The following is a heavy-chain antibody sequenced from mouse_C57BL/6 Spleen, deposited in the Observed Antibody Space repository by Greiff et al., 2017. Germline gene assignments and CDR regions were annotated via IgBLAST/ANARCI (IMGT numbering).Heavy chain of an antibody. V-gene: IGHV1-66*01. D-gene: IGHD1-1*01. CDR3: ARGHYYGSSLLYFDV. Sequence: QVQLQQSGPELVKPGASVKISCKASGYSFTSYYIHWVKQRPGQGLEWIGWIYPGSGNTKYNEKFKGKATLTADTSSSTAYMQLSSLTSEDSAVYYCARGHYYGSSLLYFDVWGTGTTVTVSS. CDR1: GYSFTSYY. J-gene: IGHJ1*03. CDR2: IYPGSGNT.